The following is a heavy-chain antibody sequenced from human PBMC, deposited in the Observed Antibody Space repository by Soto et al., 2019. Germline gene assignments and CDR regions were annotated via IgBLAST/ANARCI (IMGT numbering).Heavy chain of an antibody. CDR2: ISGSGGST. CDR1: GFTFSSYA. CDR3: AKLVYAIPKKSWFDP. J-gene: IGHJ5*02. Sequence: GGSLRLSCAASGFTFSSYAMSWVRQAPGKGLEWVSAISGSGGSTYYSDSVKGRFTISRDNSKNTLYLQMNSLRAEDTAVYYCAKLVYAIPKKSWFDPWGQGTLVTVSA. D-gene: IGHD2-8*01. V-gene: IGHV3-23*01.